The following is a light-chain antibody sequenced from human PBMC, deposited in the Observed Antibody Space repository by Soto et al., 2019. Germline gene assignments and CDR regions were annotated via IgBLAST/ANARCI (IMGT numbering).Light chain of an antibody. J-gene: IGKJ1*01. Sequence: DIQMTQSPSSLSASVGDRVTITCRASQSISNYVNWYQHKPGKAPNLLIHTASTLQSGVPSRFSGSGSGTDFTLTVSSLQPEDFATYYCQLSYRTLWTFGQGTKVEIK. CDR2: TAS. CDR1: QSISNY. V-gene: IGKV1-39*01. CDR3: QLSYRTLWT.